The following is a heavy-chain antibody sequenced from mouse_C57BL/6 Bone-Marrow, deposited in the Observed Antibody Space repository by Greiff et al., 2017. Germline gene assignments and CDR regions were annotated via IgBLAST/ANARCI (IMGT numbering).Heavy chain of an antibody. Sequence: VQLQESGAELVRPGASVKLSCKASGYTFTDYYINWVKQRPGQGLEWIARIYPGSGNTYYNEKFKGKATLTAEKSSSTAYMPLSSLTSEDSAVYFGARSRDGYYPSYAMDYWGQGTSVTVSS. D-gene: IGHD2-3*01. V-gene: IGHV1-76*01. CDR3: ARSRDGYYPSYAMDY. CDR1: GYTFTDYY. J-gene: IGHJ4*01. CDR2: IYPGSGNT.